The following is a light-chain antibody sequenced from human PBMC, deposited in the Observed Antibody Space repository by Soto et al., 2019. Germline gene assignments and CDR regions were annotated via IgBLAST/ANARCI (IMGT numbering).Light chain of an antibody. Sequence: DIQRTQSPSSLSAAVGDRVTSTCRACQGISNYLAWSQQKPGKVPKLLSYAASTMQSGVPSRFSGSGSGTDFTLTISSLQPEEVATYYCQKYKRAPWTFGQGTKVEIK. CDR2: AAS. CDR3: QKYKRAPWT. J-gene: IGKJ1*01. CDR1: QGISNY. V-gene: IGKV1-27*01.